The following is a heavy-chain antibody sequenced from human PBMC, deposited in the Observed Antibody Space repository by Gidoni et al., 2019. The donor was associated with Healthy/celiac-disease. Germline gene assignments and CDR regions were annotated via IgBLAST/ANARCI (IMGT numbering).Heavy chain of an antibody. Sequence: VQLVQSGAEVKKPGASVKVSCKASAYTFTSYGISWVRQAPGQGLEWMGWISDYNGNTNYAQKLQGRVTMTTDTSTSTAYMELRSLRSDDTAVYYCAGGDSSGWFRGYFDYWGQGTLVTVSS. CDR1: AYTFTSYG. D-gene: IGHD6-19*01. J-gene: IGHJ4*02. CDR2: ISDYNGNT. V-gene: IGHV1-18*01. CDR3: AGGDSSGWFRGYFDY.